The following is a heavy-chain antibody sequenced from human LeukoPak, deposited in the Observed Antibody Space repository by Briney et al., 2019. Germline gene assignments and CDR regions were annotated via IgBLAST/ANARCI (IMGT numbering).Heavy chain of an antibody. CDR3: ASVSSSWYYFDY. Sequence: SETLSLTCTVSGGSISSYYWSWIWQPAGKGLEWIGRIYTSGSTNYNPSLKSRVTMSVDTSKNQFSLKLSSVTAADTAVYYCASVSSSWYYFDYWGQGTLVTVSS. D-gene: IGHD6-13*01. J-gene: IGHJ4*02. CDR1: GGSISSYY. CDR2: IYTSGST. V-gene: IGHV4-4*07.